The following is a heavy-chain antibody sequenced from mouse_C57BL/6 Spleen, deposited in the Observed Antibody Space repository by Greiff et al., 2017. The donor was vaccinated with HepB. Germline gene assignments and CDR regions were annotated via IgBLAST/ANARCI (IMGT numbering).Heavy chain of an antibody. J-gene: IGHJ4*01. CDR1: GFNIKDDY. CDR2: IDPENGDT. CDR3: TTRITTVPYY. Sequence: EVQLQQSGAELVRPGASVKLSCTASGFNIKDDYMHWVKQRPEQGLEWIGWIDPENGDTEYASKFQGKATITADTSSNTAYLQLSSLTSEDTAVYYCTTRITTVPYYWGQGTSVTVSS. V-gene: IGHV14-4*01. D-gene: IGHD1-1*01.